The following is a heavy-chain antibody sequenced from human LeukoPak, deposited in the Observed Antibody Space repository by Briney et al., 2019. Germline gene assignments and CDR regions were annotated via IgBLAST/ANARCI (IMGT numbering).Heavy chain of an antibody. V-gene: IGHV3-48*03. D-gene: IGHD6-13*01. CDR3: ARAAYSSTWYSRYFDL. CDR1: GFTFSSYE. CDR2: ISSSGSTI. J-gene: IGHJ2*01. Sequence: GGSLRLSCAASGFTFSSYEMNWVRQAPGKGLEWVSYISSSGSTIYYADSVKGRFTISRENAKNSLYLQMNSLRAGDTAVYYCARAAYSSTWYSRYFDLWGRGTLVTVSS.